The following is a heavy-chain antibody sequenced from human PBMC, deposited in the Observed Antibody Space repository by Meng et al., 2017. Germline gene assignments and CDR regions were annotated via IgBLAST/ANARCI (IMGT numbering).Heavy chain of an antibody. Sequence: GESLKISCAASGFTFSSYEMNWVRQAPGKGLEWISYIHSSGSTVEYADSVKGRFTTARDNAENSLYLQMNSLRVEDTAVYYCARERPRAVSLSAFDIWGQGTMVTVSS. V-gene: IGHV3-48*03. D-gene: IGHD6-19*01. CDR3: ARERPRAVSLSAFDI. CDR2: IHSSGSTV. CDR1: GFTFSSYE. J-gene: IGHJ3*02.